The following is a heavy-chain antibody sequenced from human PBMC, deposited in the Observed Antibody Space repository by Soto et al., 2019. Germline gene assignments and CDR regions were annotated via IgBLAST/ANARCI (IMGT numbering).Heavy chain of an antibody. V-gene: IGHV3-23*01. CDR3: AKNNRYCSSTNCFVFDY. D-gene: IGHD2-2*01. CDR2: ISQDGGST. Sequence: PGGSLRLSCAASGFTFSSYAMSWVRQAPGKGLEWVSAISQDGGSTYYADSVKGRFTISRDNAKNTLYLQMNSLRAEDTAVYYCAKNNRYCSSTNCFVFDYWGQGTLVTVSS. CDR1: GFTFSSYA. J-gene: IGHJ4*02.